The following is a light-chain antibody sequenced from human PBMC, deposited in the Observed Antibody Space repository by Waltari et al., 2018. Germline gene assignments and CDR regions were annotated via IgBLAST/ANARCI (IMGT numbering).Light chain of an antibody. V-gene: IGLV1-40*01. CDR1: SSNIGAAFE. J-gene: IGLJ3*02. Sequence: QSVLTQPPSVSGAPGQRVTISCTGRSSNIGAAFEVHWSKHVPGPAPLLLLSANHDRPSGGPDRFSCSPSGTSASLTIPTLQAEDEADYYCQSYDSSLAGWVFGGGTKLTVL. CDR2: ANH. CDR3: QSYDSSLAGWV.